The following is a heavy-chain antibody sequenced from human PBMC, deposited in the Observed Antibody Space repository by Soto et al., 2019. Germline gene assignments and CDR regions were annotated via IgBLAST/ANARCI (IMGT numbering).Heavy chain of an antibody. J-gene: IGHJ6*02. CDR2: IVVGSGNT. CDR1: GFTFTSSA. CDR3: AADPGVHSAYGMDV. Sequence: SVKVSCKASGFTFTSSAVQWVRQARGQRLEWIGWIVVGSGNTNYAQKFQERVTITRDMSTSTAYMELSSLRSEDTAVYYCAADPGVHSAYGMDVWGQGTTVTVSS. V-gene: IGHV1-58*01. D-gene: IGHD2-8*01.